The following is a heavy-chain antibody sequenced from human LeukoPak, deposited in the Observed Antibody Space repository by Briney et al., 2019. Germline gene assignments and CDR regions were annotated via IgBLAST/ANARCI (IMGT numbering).Heavy chain of an antibody. CDR2: IYYSGST. Sequence: PSETLSLTCTVSGGSISSGGYYWSWIRQHPGEGLEWIGYIYYSGSTYYNPSLKSRVTISVDTSKNQFSLKLSSVTAADTAVYYCARAGDHGPKRDAFDIWGQGTMVTVSS. J-gene: IGHJ3*02. CDR3: ARAGDHGPKRDAFDI. D-gene: IGHD1-14*01. V-gene: IGHV4-31*03. CDR1: GGSISSGGYY.